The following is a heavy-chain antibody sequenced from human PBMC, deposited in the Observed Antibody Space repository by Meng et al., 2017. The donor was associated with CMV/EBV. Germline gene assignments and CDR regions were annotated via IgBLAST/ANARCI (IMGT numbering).Heavy chain of an antibody. V-gene: IGHV3-15*01. CDR1: GFTFIDAW. CDR3: TTGPVVVADMVYDY. Sequence: GFTFIDAWMSWVRQAPGKGLEWVGRIKSKTAGGTTAYAAPVKGRFTISRDDSKTTLHLQMNSLKTEDTAVYYCTTGPVVVADMVYDYWGQGTLVTVSS. CDR2: IKSKTAGGTT. D-gene: IGHD5-12*01. J-gene: IGHJ4*02.